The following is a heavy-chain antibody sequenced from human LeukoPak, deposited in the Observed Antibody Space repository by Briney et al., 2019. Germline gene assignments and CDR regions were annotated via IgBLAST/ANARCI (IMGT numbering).Heavy chain of an antibody. CDR3: ARVQGYCSGGSCYSYYYYGMDV. V-gene: IGHV3-66*01. Sequence: GWALRLSFASSVLIVSSNYMSWVRQPRGKGLEGVCGIYTGGSTYYADSVKGRFTISRDYSTTTLYLQMNSLRAEDTAVYYCARVQGYCSGGSCYSYYYYGMDVWGQGTTVTVSS. CDR2: IYTGGST. D-gene: IGHD2-15*01. J-gene: IGHJ6*02. CDR1: VLIVSSNY.